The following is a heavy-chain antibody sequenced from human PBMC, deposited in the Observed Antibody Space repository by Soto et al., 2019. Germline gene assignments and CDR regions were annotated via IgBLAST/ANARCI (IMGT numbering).Heavy chain of an antibody. Sequence: QVQLVQSGAEVKKPGSSVKVSCTASGGTFSSYAISWVRQAPGQGLEWMGGIIPIFGTANYAQKFQGRVTITADESTRTAYMELSSLRSEDTAVYYCARTGDVGIYSIYGRYYFDYWGQGTLVPVSS. V-gene: IGHV1-69*01. CDR2: IIPIFGTA. CDR1: GGTFSSYA. D-gene: IGHD4-4*01. J-gene: IGHJ4*02. CDR3: ARTGDVGIYSIYGRYYFDY.